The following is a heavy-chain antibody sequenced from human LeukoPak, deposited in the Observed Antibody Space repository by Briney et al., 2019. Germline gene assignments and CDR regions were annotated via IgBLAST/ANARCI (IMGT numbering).Heavy chain of an antibody. CDR2: ISYSGTT. D-gene: IGHD6-13*01. J-gene: IGHJ5*02. CDR1: GGSISSTSYY. CDR3: ARGKLQAAAGRPWFDP. Sequence: PSETLSLTCTVSGGSISSTSYYWGWIRQPPGKGLEWIGSISYSGTTYYNPSLKSRVTISVDTSKNQFSLKLNSVTAADTAVYYCARGKLQAAAGRPWFDPWGQGTLVTVSS. V-gene: IGHV4-39*07.